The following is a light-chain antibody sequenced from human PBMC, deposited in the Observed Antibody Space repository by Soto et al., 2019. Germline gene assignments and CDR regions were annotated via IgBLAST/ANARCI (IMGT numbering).Light chain of an antibody. Sequence: QSVLTQPPSVSGSPGRSITVSCTGTSSDIGASNFVSWYQHLPGRAPKVIIFEATNRPSGVSNRFSGSKSGITASLTISGLQADDDAEYCCISYKTDDTFLFGTGTKVTVL. J-gene: IGLJ1*01. CDR3: ISYKTDDTFL. V-gene: IGLV2-14*01. CDR2: EAT. CDR1: SSDIGASNF.